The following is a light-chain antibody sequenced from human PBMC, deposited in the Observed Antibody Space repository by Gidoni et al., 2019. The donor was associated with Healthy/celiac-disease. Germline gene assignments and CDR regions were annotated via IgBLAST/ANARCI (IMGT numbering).Light chain of an antibody. V-gene: IGKV1-39*01. J-gene: IGKJ1*01. CDR2: AAS. CDR1: QSISNY. CDR3: QQSYSTPVA. Sequence: DIQMTQSPSSLAASVGDRVTITCRASQSISNYLNWYQQKPGKAPKLLIYAASSLQSGVPSRFSGSGSGTDFTLTISSLQPEDFATYYCQQSYSTPVAFGQXTKVEIK.